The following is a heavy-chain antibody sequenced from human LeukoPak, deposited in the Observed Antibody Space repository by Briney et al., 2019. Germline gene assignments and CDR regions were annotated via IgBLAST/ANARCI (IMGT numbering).Heavy chain of an antibody. CDR3: AKGATSGSYYPRYFDY. CDR1: GFAFSSYA. D-gene: IGHD1-26*01. J-gene: IGHJ4*02. V-gene: IGHV3-23*01. CDR2: TSGSGGNP. Sequence: GGSLRLSCAASGFAFSSYAMSWVRQAPGKGLEWVSVTSGSGGNPYYADSVKGRFTISRDNSKNTLYLHMNSLRAEDTAVYSCAKGATSGSYYPRYFDYWGQGTLVTVSS.